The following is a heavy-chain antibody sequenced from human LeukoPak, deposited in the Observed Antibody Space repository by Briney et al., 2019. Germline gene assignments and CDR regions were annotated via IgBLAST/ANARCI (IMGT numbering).Heavy chain of an antibody. D-gene: IGHD3-10*01. CDR2: ISAYNGNT. CDR3: ARDSYYGSGSYSFDY. V-gene: IGHV1-18*01. CDR1: GGTFSSYA. Sequence: ASVKVSCKASGGTFSSYAISWVRQAPGQGLEWMGWISAYNGNTNYAQKLQGRVTMTTDTSTSTAYMELRSLRSDDTAVYYCARDSYYGSGSYSFDYWGQGTLVTVSS. J-gene: IGHJ4*02.